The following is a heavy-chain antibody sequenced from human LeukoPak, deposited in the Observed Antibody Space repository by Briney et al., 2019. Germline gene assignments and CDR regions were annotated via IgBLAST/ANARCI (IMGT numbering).Heavy chain of an antibody. Sequence: GGSLRLSCAASGFTFSNYALHWVRQSPRKGLEWEALIWYDGTNKYYADSVKGRFTISRDNSKNTVYLQMNSLGVDDTAVYYCARIGSSTWAKPLHFDYWGQGTLVTVSS. CDR3: ARIGSSTWAKPLHFDY. D-gene: IGHD2-2*01. V-gene: IGHV3-30*04. J-gene: IGHJ4*02. CDR2: IWYDGTNK. CDR1: GFTFSNYA.